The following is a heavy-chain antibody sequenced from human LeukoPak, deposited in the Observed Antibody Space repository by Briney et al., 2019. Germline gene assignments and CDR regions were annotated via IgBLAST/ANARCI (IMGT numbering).Heavy chain of an antibody. V-gene: IGHV4-34*01. CDR3: AKDTIVGAPLHFGDFDH. D-gene: IGHD1-26*01. J-gene: IGHJ4*02. CDR2: INHSGST. CDR1: GGSFSGYY. Sequence: PSETLSLTCAVYGGSFSGYYWSWIRQPPGKGLEWIGEINHSGSTNYNPSLKSRVTISVDTSKNQFSLKLSSVTAADTAVYYCAKDTIVGAPLHFGDFDHWGQGSLVTVSS.